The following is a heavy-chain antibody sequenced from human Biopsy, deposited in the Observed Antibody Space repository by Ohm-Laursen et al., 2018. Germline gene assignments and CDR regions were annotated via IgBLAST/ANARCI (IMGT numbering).Heavy chain of an antibody. CDR2: ISDSGGST. D-gene: IGHD2-2*02. J-gene: IGHJ4*02. CDR3: AKARSGSSNSCYNY. V-gene: IGHV3-23*01. CDR1: GFIFSSYA. Sequence: SLRPSCAASGFIFSSYAMSWVRQAPGKGLEWVSGISDSGGSTYYADSVKGRFTISRDNSKNTLYLEMNSLRAEDMAIYYCAKARSGSSNSCYNYWGQGTLVIVSS.